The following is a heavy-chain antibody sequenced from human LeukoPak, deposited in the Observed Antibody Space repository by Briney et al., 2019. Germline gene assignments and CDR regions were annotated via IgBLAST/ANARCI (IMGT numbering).Heavy chain of an antibody. D-gene: IGHD6-13*01. V-gene: IGHV3-53*04. CDR2: IYSGGST. Sequence: GGSLRLSCAASGFTVSSNYMSWVRQAPGKGLEWVPVIYSGGSTYYADSVKGRFTISRHNSKNTLYLQMNSLRAEDTAVYYCARALSIAAAGPNWFDPWGQGTLVTVSS. CDR1: GFTVSSNY. CDR3: ARALSIAAAGPNWFDP. J-gene: IGHJ5*02.